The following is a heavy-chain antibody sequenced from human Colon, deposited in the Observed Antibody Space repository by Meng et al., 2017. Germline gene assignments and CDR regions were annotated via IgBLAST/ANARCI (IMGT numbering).Heavy chain of an antibody. D-gene: IGHD3-22*01. CDR3: ASYDSTGRSFVD. V-gene: IGHV4-61*05. CDR2: IHYSGST. J-gene: IGHJ4*02. Sequence: QLQLQESGPGLVQPSQTLSLTCTVSGSISISGYYWSWIRQPPGKGLEWIAYIHYSGSTNYNPSLKSRVTTSLDTSKSQFSLKLSSVSAADTAVYYCASYDSTGRSFVDWGQGALVTVSS. CDR1: GSISISGYY.